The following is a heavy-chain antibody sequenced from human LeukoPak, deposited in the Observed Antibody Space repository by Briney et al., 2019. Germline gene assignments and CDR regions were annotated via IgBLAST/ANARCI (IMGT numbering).Heavy chain of an antibody. Sequence: PGGSLRLSCAASGFTYSSYAMHWVRQAPGKGLGWVAVISYDGSNKYYADSVKGRFTISRDNSKNTLYLQMNSLRAEDTAVYYCARELRRYYYGMDVWGQGTTVTVSS. J-gene: IGHJ6*02. CDR1: GFTYSSYA. CDR3: ARELRRYYYGMDV. V-gene: IGHV3-30*04. CDR2: ISYDGSNK.